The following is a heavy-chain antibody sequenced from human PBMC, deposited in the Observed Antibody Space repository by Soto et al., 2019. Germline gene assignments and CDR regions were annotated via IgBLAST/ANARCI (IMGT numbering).Heavy chain of an antibody. CDR1: GFTVSSNY. Sequence: PGGSLRLSCAASGFTVSSNYMSWVRPAPGKGLEWVSIIYSGGSTYYADSVKGRFIISRDNSKNTVYLQMNSLKTEDTAVYYCARDGYCSGGTCGWGQGTLVSVSS. CDR2: IYSGGST. CDR3: ARDGYCSGGTCG. J-gene: IGHJ4*02. D-gene: IGHD2-15*01. V-gene: IGHV3-66*01.